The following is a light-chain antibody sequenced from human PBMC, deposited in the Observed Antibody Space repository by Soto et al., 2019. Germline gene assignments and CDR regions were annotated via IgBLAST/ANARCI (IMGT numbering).Light chain of an antibody. CDR3: QTWDTGIVI. CDR1: SGHSSYA. V-gene: IGLV4-69*01. Sequence: QPVLTQSPPASASLGASVKLTCTLSSGHSSYAIAWHQQQPEKGPRYLMKLDSDGSHSKGDGIPDRFSGSSSGAERYLTISTLQSEDEADYYCQTWDTGIVIFGGGTKLTVL. CDR2: LDSDGSH. J-gene: IGLJ2*01.